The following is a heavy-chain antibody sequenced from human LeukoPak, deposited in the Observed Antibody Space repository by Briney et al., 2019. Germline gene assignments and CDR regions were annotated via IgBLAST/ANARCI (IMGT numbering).Heavy chain of an antibody. CDR2: IIPIFGTA. V-gene: IGHV1-69*13. Sequence: SVKVSCKASGGTFSSYAISWVRQAPGQGLEWMGGIIPIFGTANYAQKFQGRVTITADESTSTAYMELGSLRSEDTAVYYCARVEYYDSSGTWAYYFDYWGQGTLVTVSS. J-gene: IGHJ4*02. CDR3: ARVEYYDSSGTWAYYFDY. D-gene: IGHD3-22*01. CDR1: GGTFSSYA.